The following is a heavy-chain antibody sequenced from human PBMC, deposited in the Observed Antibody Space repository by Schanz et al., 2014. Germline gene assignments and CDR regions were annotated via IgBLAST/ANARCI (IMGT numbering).Heavy chain of an antibody. CDR2: ISSSSMYI. CDR1: GFSFSTYG. CDR3: ARDTAQSCIGPSCFEYFQH. D-gene: IGHD2-2*01. V-gene: IGHV3-21*04. Sequence: EVRLVESGGGLVKPGGSLRLSCAASGFSFSTYGMTWVRQAPGKGLEWVSSISSSSMYIYQADSMRGRFTISRDNAKNSLYLQMNSLRAEDTAIYYCARDTAQSCIGPSCFEYFQHWGQGALVTVSS. J-gene: IGHJ1*01.